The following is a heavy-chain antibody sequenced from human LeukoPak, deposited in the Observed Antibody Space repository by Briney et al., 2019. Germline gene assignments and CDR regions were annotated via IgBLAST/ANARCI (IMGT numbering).Heavy chain of an antibody. V-gene: IGHV4-34*01. CDR2: INHSGST. Sequence: SETLSLTCAVYGRSFSGYYWSWIRQPPGKGLEWIGEINHSGSTNYNPSLKSRVTISVDTSKNQFSLKLSSVTAADTAVYYCARDIGDYYGSGSYYINWFDPWGQGTLVTVSS. CDR1: GRSFSGYY. D-gene: IGHD3-10*01. CDR3: ARDIGDYYGSGSYYINWFDP. J-gene: IGHJ5*02.